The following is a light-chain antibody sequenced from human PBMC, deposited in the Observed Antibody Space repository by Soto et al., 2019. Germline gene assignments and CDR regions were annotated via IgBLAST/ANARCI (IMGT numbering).Light chain of an antibody. CDR1: SSNIGSNT. J-gene: IGLJ2*01. CDR3: AAWDDSLNGVV. V-gene: IGLV1-44*01. CDR2: SNN. Sequence: QLVLTQPPSASGTPGQRVTISCSGSSSNIGSNTVNWYQQLPGTAPKLLIYSNNQRPSGVPDRFSGSKSGTSASLAISGLQSEDEADYNCAAWDDSLNGVVFAGGTKLTVL.